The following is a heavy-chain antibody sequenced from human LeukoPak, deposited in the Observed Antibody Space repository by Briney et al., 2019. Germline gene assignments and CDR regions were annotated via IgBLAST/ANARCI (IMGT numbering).Heavy chain of an antibody. D-gene: IGHD5-12*01. CDR2: IGTAGDT. V-gene: IGHV3-13*01. Sequence: GGSLRLSCAASGFTFSSYDMHWVRQATGKGLEWVSAIGTAGDTYYPGSVKGRFTISRENAKNSLYLQMNSLRAGDTAVYYCARSAEGRLPDSWRQGTLVTVSS. CDR1: GFTFSSYD. J-gene: IGHJ4*02. CDR3: ARSAEGRLPDS.